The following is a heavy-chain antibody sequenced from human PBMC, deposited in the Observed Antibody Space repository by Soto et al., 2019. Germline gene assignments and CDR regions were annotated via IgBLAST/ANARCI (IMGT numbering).Heavy chain of an antibody. J-gene: IGHJ4*02. D-gene: IGHD6-13*01. CDR2: ISYDGSNK. CDR3: ARDLGYSSSWYGGNFDY. Sequence: GGSLRLSCAASGFTFSSYAMHWVRQAPGKGLEWVAVISYDGSNKYYADSVKGRFTISRDNSKNTLYLQMNSLRAEDTAVYYCARDLGYSSSWYGGNFDYWGQGTLVTVSS. V-gene: IGHV3-30-3*01. CDR1: GFTFSSYA.